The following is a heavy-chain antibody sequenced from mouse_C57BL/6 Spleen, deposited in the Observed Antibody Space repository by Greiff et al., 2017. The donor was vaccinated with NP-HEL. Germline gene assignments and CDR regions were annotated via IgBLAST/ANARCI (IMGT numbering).Heavy chain of an antibody. J-gene: IGHJ3*01. CDR2: INPNYGTT. CDR1: GYSLTDYN. V-gene: IGHV1-39*01. D-gene: IGHD2-4*01. CDR3: ARQGYYDYDVEAWFDY. Sequence: VQLKESGPELVKPGASVKISCKASGYSLTDYNMNWVKQSNGKSLEWIGVINPNYGTTSYNQKFKGKATLTADQSSNTNYLQLNSLTTEDSAVYYCARQGYYDYDVEAWFDYWGQGTLVTVSA.